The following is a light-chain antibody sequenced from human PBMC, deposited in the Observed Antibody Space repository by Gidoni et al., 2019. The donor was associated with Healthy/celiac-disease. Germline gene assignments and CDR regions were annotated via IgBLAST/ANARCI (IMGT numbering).Light chain of an antibody. CDR3: SSYTSSSPVYV. V-gene: IGLV2-14*01. CDR2: DVS. Sequence: QSALPQPASVSGSPGQSIPISRTGTSSDVGGYNYVSWYQQHPGKAPKLMIYDVSNRPSGVSYRFSGSKSGNTASLTISGLQAEDEADYYCSSYTSSSPVYVFATGTKVTVL. CDR1: SSDVGGYNY. J-gene: IGLJ1*01.